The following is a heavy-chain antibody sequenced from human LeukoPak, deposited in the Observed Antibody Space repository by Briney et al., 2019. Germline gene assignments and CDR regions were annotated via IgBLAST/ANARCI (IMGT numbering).Heavy chain of an antibody. D-gene: IGHD3-3*01. CDR1: GFTFSSHA. V-gene: IGHV3-64*01. CDR2: ISSNGGST. CDR3: ARGRYDFWSGYYTFDY. Sequence: GGSLRLSCAASGFTFSSHAMHWVRQAPGKGLEYVSAISSNGGSTYYANSVKGRFTISRDNSKNTLYLQMGSLRAEDMAVYYCARGRYDFWSGYYTFDYWGQGTLVTVSS. J-gene: IGHJ4*02.